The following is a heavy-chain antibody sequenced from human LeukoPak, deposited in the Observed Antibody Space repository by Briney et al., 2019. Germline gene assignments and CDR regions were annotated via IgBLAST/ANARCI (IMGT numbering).Heavy chain of an antibody. V-gene: IGHV4-30-2*01. CDR3: ARGGYSYGDNWFDP. CDR1: GGSISSGGYS. Sequence: SETLSLTCAVSGGSISSGGYSWSWIRQPPGKGLEWIGYIYHSGSTYYNPSLKSRVTISVDRSKNQFSLKLSSVTAADTAVYYCARGGYSYGDNWFDPWGQGTLVTVSS. CDR2: IYHSGST. J-gene: IGHJ5*02. D-gene: IGHD5-18*01.